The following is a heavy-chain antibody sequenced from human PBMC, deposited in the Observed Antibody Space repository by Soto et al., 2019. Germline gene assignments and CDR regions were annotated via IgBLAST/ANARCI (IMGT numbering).Heavy chain of an antibody. Sequence: ASVKVSCKASGYTFTSYESNWVRQATGQGIEWMGWMNPNSGNTGYAQKFQGRVTMTRNTSISTAYMELSSLRSEDTAVYYCARVGRVVPAVVSCFADNSDPFAIWGQGTMVTGSS. CDR2: MNPNSGNT. D-gene: IGHD2-2*01. V-gene: IGHV1-8*01. CDR3: ARVGRVVPAVVSCFADNSDPFAI. J-gene: IGHJ3*02. CDR1: GYTFTSYE.